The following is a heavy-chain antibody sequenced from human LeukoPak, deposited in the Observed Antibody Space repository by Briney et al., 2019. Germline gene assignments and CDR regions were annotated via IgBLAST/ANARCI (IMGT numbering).Heavy chain of an antibody. CDR3: ARDQSDSLQFGGFYFDY. J-gene: IGHJ4*02. CDR2: ISGDNGDT. D-gene: IGHD2-21*02. V-gene: IGHV1-18*01. CDR1: GYTFTDYG. Sequence: GASVKVSCKASGYTFTDYGFSWVRQAPGQGLEWMGWISGDNGDTDYAQQFQGRVTLSIVTSTRTAYMELRSLKSDDTAVYYCARDQSDSLQFGGFYFDYWGQGTLVTVSS.